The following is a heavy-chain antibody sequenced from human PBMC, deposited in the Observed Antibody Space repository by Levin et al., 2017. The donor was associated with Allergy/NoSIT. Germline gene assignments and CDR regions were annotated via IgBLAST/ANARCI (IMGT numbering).Heavy chain of an antibody. D-gene: IGHD3-9*01. Sequence: ASVKVSCKASGGTFASDAFSWVRQAHGQGLEWMGAIIPLFGPPKYAQKFADRVTITADGSTTTVYMELTSLTPEDTAVYFCVRDNRNDWLIRGTWFDPWGQGTLVTVSS. CDR3: VRDNRNDWLIRGTWFDP. J-gene: IGHJ5*02. CDR2: IIPLFGPP. CDR1: GGTFASDA. V-gene: IGHV1-69*13.